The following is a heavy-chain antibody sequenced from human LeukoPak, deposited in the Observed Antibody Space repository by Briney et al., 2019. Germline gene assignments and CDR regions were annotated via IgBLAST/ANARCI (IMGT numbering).Heavy chain of an antibody. CDR2: IYYSGST. CDR3: ARGQSVGATYYFDY. V-gene: IGHV4-30-4*08. D-gene: IGHD1-26*01. J-gene: IGHJ4*02. CDR1: GGSISSGDYY. Sequence: SETLSLTCTVSGGSISSGDYYWSWIRQPPGKGLEWIGYIYYSGSTYYNPSLKSRVTISVDTSKNQFSLKLSSVTAADTAVYYCARGQSVGATYYFDYWGQGTLVTVSS.